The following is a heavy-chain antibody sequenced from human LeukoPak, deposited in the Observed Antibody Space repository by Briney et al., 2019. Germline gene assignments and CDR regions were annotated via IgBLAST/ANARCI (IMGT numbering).Heavy chain of an antibody. Sequence: ASGPTLVKPTQTLTLTCTFSGFSLSTSGVGVGWIRQPPGKALEWLALIYWDDDKRYSPSLKSRLTITKDTSKNQVVLTMTNMDPVDTATYYCAHAYYYDSVHQFDYWGQGTLVTVSS. V-gene: IGHV2-5*02. D-gene: IGHD3-22*01. CDR2: IYWDDDK. CDR3: AHAYYYDSVHQFDY. J-gene: IGHJ4*02. CDR1: GFSLSTSGVG.